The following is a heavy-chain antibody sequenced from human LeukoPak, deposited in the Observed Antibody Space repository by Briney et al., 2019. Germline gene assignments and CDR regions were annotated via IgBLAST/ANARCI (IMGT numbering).Heavy chain of an antibody. CDR2: INHSGST. CDR3: ARDHGSGSPDDY. CDR1: GGSFSGYY. D-gene: IGHD3-10*01. J-gene: IGHJ4*02. Sequence: PSETLSLTCAVYGGSFSGYYWSWIRQPPGKGLEWIGEINHSGSTNYNPSLKSRVTISVDTSKNQFSLKLSSVTAADTAVYYCARDHGSGSPDDYWGQGTLVTVSS. V-gene: IGHV4-34*01.